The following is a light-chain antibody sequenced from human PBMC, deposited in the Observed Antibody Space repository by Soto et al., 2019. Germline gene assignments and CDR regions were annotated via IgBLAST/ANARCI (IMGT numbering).Light chain of an antibody. V-gene: IGKV1-39*01. Sequence: DIQITQSPSSLSASVGDRVTITCRASQSITNYLNWYQQKPGKAPKLLFSGASNLQSGVPSGFSGSGFGADFTLTISSLQPVDFATYFCQETFLSPPTFGQGTKVEFK. CDR1: QSITNY. J-gene: IGKJ1*01. CDR3: QETFLSPPT. CDR2: GAS.